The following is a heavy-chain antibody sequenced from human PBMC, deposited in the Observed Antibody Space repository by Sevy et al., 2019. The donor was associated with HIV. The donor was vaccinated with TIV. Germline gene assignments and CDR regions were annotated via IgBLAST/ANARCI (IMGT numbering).Heavy chain of an antibody. D-gene: IGHD3-3*01. CDR2: INHSGST. CDR3: ARGEGDLTI. Sequence: SETLSLTCAVYGGSFSGYYWSWIRQPPGKGLEWIGEINHSGSTNYNPSLKSRVTITVDTSKNQFALKLSSVTAADTAVYYCARGEGDLTIWGQGTLVTVSS. J-gene: IGHJ4*02. V-gene: IGHV4-34*01. CDR1: GGSFSGYY.